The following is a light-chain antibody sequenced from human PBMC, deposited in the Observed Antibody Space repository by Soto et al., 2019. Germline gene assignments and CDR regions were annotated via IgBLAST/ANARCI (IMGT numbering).Light chain of an antibody. CDR3: QQRSNWPLIT. J-gene: IGKJ1*01. Sequence: EIVLTQSPGTLSLSPGERATLSCRASQSFSSSYLAWYQQKPGQAPRLLIYDASNRATGIPARFSGSGSGTDFTLTISSLEPEDFAVYYCQQRSNWPLITFGQGNKVDIK. CDR1: QSFSSSY. CDR2: DAS. V-gene: IGKV3D-20*02.